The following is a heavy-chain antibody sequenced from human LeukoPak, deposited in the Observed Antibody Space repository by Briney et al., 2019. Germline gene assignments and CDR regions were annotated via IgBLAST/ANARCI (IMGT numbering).Heavy chain of an antibody. J-gene: IGHJ4*02. CDR2: ISSNGGST. CDR1: GVTLRSYA. V-gene: IGHV3-64D*09. Sequence: GGSLRLSCSASGVTLRSYAMHWVRQAPGKGLEYVSAISSNGGSTYYADSVKGRFTISRDNSKNTLYLQMSSLRAEDTAVYYCVKVGAYNWNDGPFDYWGRGTLVTVSS. D-gene: IGHD1-1*01. CDR3: VKVGAYNWNDGPFDY.